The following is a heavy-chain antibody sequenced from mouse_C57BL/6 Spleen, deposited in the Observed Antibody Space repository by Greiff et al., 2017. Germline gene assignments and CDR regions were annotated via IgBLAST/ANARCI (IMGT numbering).Heavy chain of an antibody. Sequence: EVKLVESGGGLVKPGGSLKLSCAASGFTFSSYAMSWVRQTPEKRLEWVATISDGGSYTYYPDNVKGRFTISRDNAKNNLYLQMSHLKSEDTAMYYCARDEEVYFDYWGQGTTLTVSS. CDR2: ISDGGSYT. CDR1: GFTFSSYA. J-gene: IGHJ2*01. CDR3: ARDEEVYFDY. V-gene: IGHV5-4*01.